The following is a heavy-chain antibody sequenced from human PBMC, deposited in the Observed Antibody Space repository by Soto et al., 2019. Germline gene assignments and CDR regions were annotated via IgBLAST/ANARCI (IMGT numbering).Heavy chain of an antibody. J-gene: IGHJ4*02. CDR1: GFTFSRYS. D-gene: IGHD3-3*01. CDR3: ARAGRRVTIFGVDSIDY. CDR2: ISSSGSYI. V-gene: IGHV3-21*01. Sequence: AGSLRLSCAASGFTFSRYSMNWVRQAPGKGLEWVSSISSSGSYIYYADSVKGRFTISRDNAKNSLYLQMNSLRAEDTAVYYCARAGRRVTIFGVDSIDYWGQGTLVTVSS.